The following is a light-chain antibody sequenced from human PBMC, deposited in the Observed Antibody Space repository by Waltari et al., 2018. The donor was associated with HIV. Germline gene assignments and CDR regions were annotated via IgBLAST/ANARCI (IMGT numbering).Light chain of an antibody. CDR2: AAS. J-gene: IGKJ1*01. V-gene: IGKV1-39*01. CDR1: QSISSY. CDR3: QQSYSTPQT. Sequence: IQMTQSPCSLSASVGYRVTITCRASQSISSYLNWYQQKPGKAPKLLIYAASSLESGVPSRFSGSGSGTDFTLTISSLQPEDFATYYCQQSYSTPQTFGQGTKVEIK.